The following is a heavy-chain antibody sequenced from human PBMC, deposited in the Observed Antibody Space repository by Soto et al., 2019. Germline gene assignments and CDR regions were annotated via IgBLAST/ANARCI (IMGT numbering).Heavy chain of an antibody. Sequence: SETLSLTCTVSGGSISSYYWSWIRQPPGKGLEWIGYIYYSGSTNYNPSLKSRVTISVDTSKNQFSLKLSSVTAADTAVYYCARAGRITMVRGVIPPMDVWGQGTTVTVSS. CDR1: GGSISSYY. CDR2: IYYSGST. D-gene: IGHD3-10*01. V-gene: IGHV4-59*01. CDR3: ARAGRITMVRGVIPPMDV. J-gene: IGHJ6*02.